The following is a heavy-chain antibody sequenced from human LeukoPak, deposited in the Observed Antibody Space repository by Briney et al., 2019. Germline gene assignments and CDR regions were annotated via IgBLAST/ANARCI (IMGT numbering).Heavy chain of an antibody. CDR2: MNPNRGNT. Sequence: ASVKVSCKASGYTFSSYDINWVRQAPGQGLEWMGWMNPNRGNTGYAQKFQGRVTITRNTSISTAYMELSSLRSEDTAVYYCAAGLITMIVVDGDYYYYMDVWGKGTTVTVSS. D-gene: IGHD3-22*01. CDR3: AAGLITMIVVDGDYYYYMDV. CDR1: GYTFSSYD. J-gene: IGHJ6*03. V-gene: IGHV1-8*01.